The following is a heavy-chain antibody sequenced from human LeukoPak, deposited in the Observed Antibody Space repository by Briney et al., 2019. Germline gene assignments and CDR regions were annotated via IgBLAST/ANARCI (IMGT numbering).Heavy chain of an antibody. CDR2: ISSSSTM. J-gene: IGHJ3*02. CDR1: GFTFSSYS. Sequence: GGSLRLSCAASGFTFSSYSMNWVRQAPGKWLEWVSYISSSSTMYYVDSVKGRFSISRDNAKNSLYLQMNSLRDEDTAVYYCARDDLHDGFDIWGQGTKVTVSS. CDR3: ARDDLHDGFDI. V-gene: IGHV3-48*02.